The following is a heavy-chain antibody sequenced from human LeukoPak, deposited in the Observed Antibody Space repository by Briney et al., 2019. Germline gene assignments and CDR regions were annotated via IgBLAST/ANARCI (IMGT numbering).Heavy chain of an antibody. V-gene: IGHV3-74*01. CDR1: GFTFSSYW. J-gene: IGHJ4*02. Sequence: GGSLRLSCAASGFTFSSYWMHLVRQAPGKGLVWVARVNGDGSSTTYADSVKGRFTVSRDNAKKALYLQMNSLGAEDTAVYYCAVKGGYNDWDAPFDYWGQGTLVTVSS. CDR2: VNGDGSST. D-gene: IGHD5-12*01. CDR3: AVKGGYNDWDAPFDY.